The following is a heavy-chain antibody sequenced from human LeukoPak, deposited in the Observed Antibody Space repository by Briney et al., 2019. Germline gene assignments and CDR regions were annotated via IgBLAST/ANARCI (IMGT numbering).Heavy chain of an antibody. Sequence: SETLSLTCTVSGYSISSGYYWGWIRQPPGKGLEWIGSIYHSGSTYYNPSLKSRVTISVDTSKNQFSLKLSSVTAADTAVCYCARDGDNLGYWGQGTLVTVSS. D-gene: IGHD4/OR15-4a*01. CDR2: IYHSGST. CDR3: ARDGDNLGY. J-gene: IGHJ4*02. CDR1: GYSISSGYY. V-gene: IGHV4-38-2*02.